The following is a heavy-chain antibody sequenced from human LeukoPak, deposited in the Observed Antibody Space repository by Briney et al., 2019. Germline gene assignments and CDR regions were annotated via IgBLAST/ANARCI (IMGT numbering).Heavy chain of an antibody. J-gene: IGHJ6*03. CDR3: ARDRGRSYYYYYYKDV. CDR2: ISAYNGNT. CDR1: GYTFTSYG. Sequence: APVKVSCKASGYTFTSYGISWVRQAPGQGLEWMGWISAYNGNTNYAQKLQGRVTMTTDTSTNTAYMELRSLTSEDTAIYYCARDRGRSYYYYYYKDVWGERTTVTVSS. V-gene: IGHV1-18*01.